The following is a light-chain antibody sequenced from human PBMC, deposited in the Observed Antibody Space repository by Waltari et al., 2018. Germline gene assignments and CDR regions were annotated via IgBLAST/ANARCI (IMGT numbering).Light chain of an antibody. CDR1: SSDVGGYNY. J-gene: IGLJ1*01. CDR2: DVN. V-gene: IGLV2-14*03. CDR3: KSVTSGGTDV. Sequence: QSALTQPASVSGSPGQSITISCTGTSSDVGGYNYVSWYQQHPGKAPKLMIYDVNKRPSVVANRFSGSKSGNTASLTISGLQAEDEADYYCKSVTSGGTDVFGTWTKVTVL.